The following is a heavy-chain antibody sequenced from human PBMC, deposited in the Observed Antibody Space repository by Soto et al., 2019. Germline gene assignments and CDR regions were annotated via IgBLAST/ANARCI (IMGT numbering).Heavy chain of an antibody. Sequence: GASVKVSCKASGYTFTSYAMHWVRQAPGQRLEWMGWINAGNGNTKYSQKFQGRVTITRDTSASTAYMELSSLRSEDTAVYYCARNGPFSYSSSTYYLDYLGQGTLVTVS. CDR2: INAGNGNT. CDR1: GYTFTSYA. J-gene: IGHJ4*02. CDR3: ARNGPFSYSSSTYYLDY. V-gene: IGHV1-3*01. D-gene: IGHD6-6*01.